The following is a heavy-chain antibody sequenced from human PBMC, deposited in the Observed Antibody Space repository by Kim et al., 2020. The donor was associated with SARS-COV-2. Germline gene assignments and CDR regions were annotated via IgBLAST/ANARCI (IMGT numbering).Heavy chain of an antibody. V-gene: IGHV4-39*01. Sequence: SETLSLTCTVSGGSISSSSYYWGWIRQPPGKGLEWIGSIYYSGSTYYNPSLKSRVTISVDTSKNQFSLKLSSVTAADTAVYYCARAAARQLEVWGQGTLVTVSS. D-gene: IGHD6-6*01. CDR2: IYYSGST. CDR3: ARAAARQLEV. CDR1: GGSISSSSYY. J-gene: IGHJ4*02.